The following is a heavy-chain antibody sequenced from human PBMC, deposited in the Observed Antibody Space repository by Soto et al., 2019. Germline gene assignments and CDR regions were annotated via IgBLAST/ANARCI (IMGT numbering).Heavy chain of an antibody. Sequence: EVQLVESGGDLVQPGGSLRVSCAASGFTFSSYAMHWLRQAPGKGLGYVSAITSNGGSTYYANSVKGRFTISRDNSKNTLHLQMGSLRPEDMAVYYCVRRRDSSGYDYWGQGTLVTVSS. CDR1: GFTFSSYA. CDR2: ITSNGGST. J-gene: IGHJ4*02. CDR3: VRRRDSSGYDY. D-gene: IGHD3-22*01. V-gene: IGHV3-64*01.